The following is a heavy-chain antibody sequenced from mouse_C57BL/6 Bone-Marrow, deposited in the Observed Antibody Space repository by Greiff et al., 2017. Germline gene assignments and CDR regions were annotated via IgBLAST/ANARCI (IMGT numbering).Heavy chain of an antibody. CDR2: ISSGGDYI. CDR3: TRGGYYGSSFPWFAY. J-gene: IGHJ3*01. CDR1: GFTFSSYA. D-gene: IGHD1-1*01. V-gene: IGHV5-9-1*02. Sequence: EVHLVESGEGLVKPGGSLKLSCAASGFTFSSYAMSWVRQTPEKRLEWVAYISSGGDYIYYADTVKGRFTIYRDNARNTLYLQMSSLKSEDTAMYYCTRGGYYGSSFPWFAYWGQGTLVTVSA.